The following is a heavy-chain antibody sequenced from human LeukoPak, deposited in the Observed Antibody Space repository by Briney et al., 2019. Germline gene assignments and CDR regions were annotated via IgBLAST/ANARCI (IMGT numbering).Heavy chain of an antibody. V-gene: IGHV5-51*01. CDR3: ARPSRYYYDSSGFLDAFDI. CDR1: GYSFTSYW. D-gene: IGHD3-22*01. CDR2: IYPGDSDT. Sequence: GESLKISCKGSGYSFTSYWIGWVRQMPGKGLEWMGIIYPGDSDTRYSPSSQGQVTISADKSISTAYLQWSSLKASDTAMYYCARPSRYYYDSSGFLDAFDIWGQGTMVTVSS. J-gene: IGHJ3*02.